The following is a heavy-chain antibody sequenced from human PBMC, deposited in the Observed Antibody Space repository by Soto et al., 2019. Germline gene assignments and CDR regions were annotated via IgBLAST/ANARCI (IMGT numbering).Heavy chain of an antibody. V-gene: IGHV4-59*01. J-gene: IGHJ6*02. CDR2: ISSSGTV. CDR3: ERDRKMALTGNYYYYGMDV. CDR1: GGSIRDYF. Sequence: SETLSLTCSVSGGSIRDYFWTWIRQSPGRGLEWIGYISSSGTVKYNSSLKSRVTISLDRSRNQFSLKLSSVTAADTAVYFCERDRKMALTGNYYYYGMDVWGQGTTVTVSS. D-gene: IGHD2-8*01.